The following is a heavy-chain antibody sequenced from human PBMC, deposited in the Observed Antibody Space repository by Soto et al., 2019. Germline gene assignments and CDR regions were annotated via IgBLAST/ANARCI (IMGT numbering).Heavy chain of an antibody. J-gene: IGHJ4*02. CDR1: GFTFSSYG. CDR2: IWYDGSNK. Sequence: GGSLRLSCAASGFTFSSYGMHWVRQAPGKGLEWVAVIWYDGSNKYYADSVKGRFTISRDNSKNTLYLQMNSLRAEDTAVYYCARVGGALFGTSNFDYWGQGTLVTVSS. V-gene: IGHV3-33*01. D-gene: IGHD3-3*01. CDR3: ARVGGALFGTSNFDY.